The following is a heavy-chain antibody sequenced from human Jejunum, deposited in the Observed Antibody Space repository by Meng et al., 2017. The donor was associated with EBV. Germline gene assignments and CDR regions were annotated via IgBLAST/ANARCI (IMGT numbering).Heavy chain of an antibody. D-gene: IGHD3-16*02. V-gene: IGHV4-34*02. CDR2: INHSGST. Sequence: GQLLQWCAGLCKPSETLSLTCAVDRGSFSGYYWSWIRQHPGKGLEWIGEINHSGSTNYNPSLRSRVTISVETSKNQFSLRLNSVTAADTAVYYCARVAFSYTTRSLDSWGQGTLVTVSS. J-gene: IGHJ4*02. CDR1: RGSFSGYY. CDR3: ARVAFSYTTRSLDS.